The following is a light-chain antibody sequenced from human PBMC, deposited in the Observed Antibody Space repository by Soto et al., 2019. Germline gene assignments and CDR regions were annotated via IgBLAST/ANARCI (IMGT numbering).Light chain of an antibody. J-gene: IGKJ4*01. CDR3: QQLNAYPLA. CDR1: QSISGY. Sequence: DIQMTQSPSSLSASVGDRVTITCRASQSISGYLNWYQQKPGKAPKLLIYAASSLQSGVPSRFSGSGSGTEFTLTISSLQPEDFATYYCQQLNAYPLAFGGGTKVDIK. CDR2: AAS. V-gene: IGKV1-9*01.